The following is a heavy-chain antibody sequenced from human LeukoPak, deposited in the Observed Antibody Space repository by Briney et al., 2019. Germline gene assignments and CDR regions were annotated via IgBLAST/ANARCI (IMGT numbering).Heavy chain of an antibody. V-gene: IGHV4-39*01. Sequence: SETLSLTCTDSGGSISSSSYYWGWIRQPPGKGLEWIGSIYYSGSTYYNPSLKSRVTISVDTSKNQFSLKLSSVTAADTAVYYCARHPRTASFDYWGQGTLVTVSS. CDR2: IYYSGST. J-gene: IGHJ4*02. CDR1: GGSISSSSYY. CDR3: ARHPRTASFDY.